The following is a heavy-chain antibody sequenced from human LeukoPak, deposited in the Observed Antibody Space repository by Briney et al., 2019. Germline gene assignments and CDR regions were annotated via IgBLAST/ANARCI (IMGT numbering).Heavy chain of an antibody. J-gene: IGHJ4*02. CDR3: AKDIATAAAGLMDY. CDR2: ISWDGGST. D-gene: IGHD6-13*01. Sequence: PGESLRLSCAASGFTFDDYAMHWVRQAPGKGLEWVSLISWDGGSTYYADSVKGRFTISRDNSKNSLYLQMNSLRAEDTALYYCAKDIATAAAGLMDYWGQGTLVTVSS. V-gene: IGHV3-43D*03. CDR1: GFTFDDYA.